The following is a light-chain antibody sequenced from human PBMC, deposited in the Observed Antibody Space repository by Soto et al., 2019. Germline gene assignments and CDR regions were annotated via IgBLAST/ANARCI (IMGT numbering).Light chain of an antibody. CDR3: MQGTHWPYT. V-gene: IGKV2-30*01. CDR2: KVS. CDR1: QSLVFRDGNIY. J-gene: IGKJ2*01. Sequence: DVVMTQSPLSLPVTLGQPASISCRSSQSLVFRDGNIYLSWFQQRPGQSPRRLVYKVSERDSGVPDRFSGSASGTDFTLKITRVEADDVGVYYCMQGTHWPYTFGQGTKLEIK.